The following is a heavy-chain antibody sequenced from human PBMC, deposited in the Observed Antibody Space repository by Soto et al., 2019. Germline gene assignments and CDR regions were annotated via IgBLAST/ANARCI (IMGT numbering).Heavy chain of an antibody. V-gene: IGHV1-8*01. Sequence: QVQLVQSGAEVKKPGASVKVSCKASGYTFTSYDINWVRQATGQGLEWMGWMNPNSGNTGYAQKFGGRPPRPRNPSRSTANRGLSGGSWGDGAGYYGGGARHFGVEDDVFDFGGKGTRVTVFS. CDR3: GGARHFGVEDDVFDF. CDR1: GYTFTSYD. J-gene: IGHJ3*01. CDR2: MNPNSGNT. D-gene: IGHD2-21*01.